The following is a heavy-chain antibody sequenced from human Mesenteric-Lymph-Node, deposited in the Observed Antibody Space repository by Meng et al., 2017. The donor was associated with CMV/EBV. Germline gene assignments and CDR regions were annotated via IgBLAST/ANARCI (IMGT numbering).Heavy chain of an antibody. D-gene: IGHD2-15*01. CDR1: GFTFSSYG. CDR3: AKGMGMGAATIYYGMDV. V-gene: IGHV3-30*02. Sequence: GGSLRLSCAASGFTFSSYGMHWVRQAPGKGLEWVAFIRYDGSNKYYADSVKGRFTISRDNSKNTLYLQMNSLRAEDTAVYYCAKGMGMGAATIYYGMDVWGLGTTVTVSS. CDR2: IRYDGSNK. J-gene: IGHJ6*02.